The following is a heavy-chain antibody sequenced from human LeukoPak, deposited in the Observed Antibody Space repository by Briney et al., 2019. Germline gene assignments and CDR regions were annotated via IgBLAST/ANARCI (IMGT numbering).Heavy chain of an antibody. J-gene: IGHJ3*02. CDR1: GGSFSGYY. D-gene: IGHD3-22*01. V-gene: IGHV4-34*01. Sequence: PSETLSLTCAVYGGSFSGYYWSWIRQPPGKGLEWIAEIDRVGSTFYNPSLRSRVTISVDTSKNQFSLRLSSVAAADAAWYYCARRGRYDNSGTLVDYAFDIWGQGTIVTVSS. CDR3: ARRGRYDNSGTLVDYAFDI. CDR2: IDRVGST.